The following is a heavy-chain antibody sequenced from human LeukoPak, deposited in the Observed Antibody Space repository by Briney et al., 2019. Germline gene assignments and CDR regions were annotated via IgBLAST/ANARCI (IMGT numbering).Heavy chain of an antibody. CDR2: IYSSDST. V-gene: IGHV3-53*01. Sequence: GGSLRLSRAASGFTVSSNYMSWVRQAPGKGLEWVSVIYSSDSTYYADSVKGRFTISRDNSKNTLYLQMNSLRAEDTAVYYCARGKWNYPFDYWGQGTLVTVSS. D-gene: IGHD1-7*01. J-gene: IGHJ4*02. CDR1: GFTVSSNY. CDR3: ARGKWNYPFDY.